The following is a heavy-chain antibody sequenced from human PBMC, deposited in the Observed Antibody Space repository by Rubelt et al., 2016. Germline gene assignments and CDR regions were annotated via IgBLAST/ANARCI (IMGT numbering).Heavy chain of an antibody. Sequence: VRQAPGKGLEWVSSISSSSSYIYYADSVKGRFTISRDNAKNSLYLQMNSLRAEDTAVYCCARAWGRLFYFDYWGQGTLVTVSS. V-gene: IGHV3-21*01. CDR2: ISSSSSYI. CDR3: ARAWGRLFYFDY. J-gene: IGHJ4*02. D-gene: IGHD3-16*01.